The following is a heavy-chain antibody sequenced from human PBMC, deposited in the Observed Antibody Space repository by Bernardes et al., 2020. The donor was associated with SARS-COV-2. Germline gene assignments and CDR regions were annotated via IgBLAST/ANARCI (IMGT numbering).Heavy chain of an antibody. V-gene: IGHV2-5*02. CDR3: AHGHGPGNHYFDP. CDR1: GFSLTTHSVG. J-gene: IGHJ5*02. Sequence: SGPTLVKPTQTLTLTCSFSGFSLTTHSVGVGWIRQPPGKALEWLAFIYGDGAVRYSPSLNNRLTITRDTSKNQVVLTMTNVDPVDTGTYFCAHGHGPGNHYFDPWGPGTVVTVSS. D-gene: IGHD6-13*01. CDR2: IYGDGAV.